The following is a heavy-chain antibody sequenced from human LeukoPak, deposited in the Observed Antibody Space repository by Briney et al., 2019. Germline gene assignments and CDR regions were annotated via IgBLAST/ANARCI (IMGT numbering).Heavy chain of an antibody. D-gene: IGHD5-18*01. CDR3: AKVDVRGYMYGFDY. CDR2: ISASGGST. Sequence: PGGSLRLSCAASGLTFSTYAMSWVRQAPGKGLEWVSAISASGGSTNYADSVKGRFTISRDNSKSTLYLQMNSLRTEDTAVYHCAKVDVRGYMYGFDYWGQGNLVSVSS. J-gene: IGHJ4*02. CDR1: GLTFSTYA. V-gene: IGHV3-23*01.